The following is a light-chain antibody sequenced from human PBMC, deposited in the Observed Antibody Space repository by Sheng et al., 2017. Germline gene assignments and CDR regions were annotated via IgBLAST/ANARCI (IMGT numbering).Light chain of an antibody. CDR1: QSISSN. J-gene: IGKJ1*01. V-gene: IGKV3-15*01. Sequence: EIVMTQSPATLSVSQGEGATLSCRASQSISSNLAWYQQKPGQAPRLLIFGASTRGTGIPARFSGSGSGTEFTLTISSLQSEDFAVYYCQHYYSNPWTFGQGTTVEIK. CDR3: QHYYSNPWT. CDR2: GAS.